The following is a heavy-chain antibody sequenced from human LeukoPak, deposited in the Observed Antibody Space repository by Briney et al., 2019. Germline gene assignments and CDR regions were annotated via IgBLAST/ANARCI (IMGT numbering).Heavy chain of an antibody. CDR1: GGSISSSSYY. CDR2: IYYSGST. Sequence: SETLSLACTVSGGSISSSSYYWGWIRQPPGKGLEWIGSIYYSGSTYYNPSLKSRVTISVDTSKNQFSLKLSSVTAADTAVYYCAREREFYYMDVWGKGTTVTISS. CDR3: AREREFYYMDV. J-gene: IGHJ6*03. D-gene: IGHD3-10*01. V-gene: IGHV4-39*07.